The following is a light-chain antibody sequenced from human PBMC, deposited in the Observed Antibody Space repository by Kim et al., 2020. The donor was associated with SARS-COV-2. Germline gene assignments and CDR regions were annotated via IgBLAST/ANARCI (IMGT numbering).Light chain of an antibody. CDR3: QAWDSSTADVV. J-gene: IGLJ2*01. CDR2: QDY. V-gene: IGLV3-1*01. Sequence: TGKTASITCSGDKLGDKYVCWYQQKPGQSPVLIIYQDYKRPSGIPERFSGSNSGNTATLTIRGTQAVDEADYYCQAWDSSTADVVFGGGTQLTVL. CDR1: KLGDKY.